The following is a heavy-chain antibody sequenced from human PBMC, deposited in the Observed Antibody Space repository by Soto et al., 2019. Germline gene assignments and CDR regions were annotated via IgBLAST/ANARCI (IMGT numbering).Heavy chain of an antibody. CDR3: GRMTMAYWYFAL. D-gene: IGHD3-3*01. Sequence: SETLSLTCTVSGGSISSGDYYWSWIRQPPGKGLEWIGYIHYRGSTHSNPSLKSRVTISVDTSKNQFSLKLSSVTAADTAVYYCGRMTMAYWYFALWGRGTLVTVSS. CDR2: IHYRGST. J-gene: IGHJ2*01. V-gene: IGHV4-30-4*01. CDR1: GGSISSGDYY.